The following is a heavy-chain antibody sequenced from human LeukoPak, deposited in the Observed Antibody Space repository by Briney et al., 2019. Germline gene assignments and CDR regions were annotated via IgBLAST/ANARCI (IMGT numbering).Heavy chain of an antibody. Sequence: PGGSLRLSCTASGFTFGDYAMSWVRQAPGKGLEWVSSISSSGGSTYYADSVKGRFTISRDNSKNTLFLQMNSLRAEDTAVYYCAKDRLRSYFDHWGQGTLVTVSS. D-gene: IGHD4-17*01. V-gene: IGHV3-23*01. CDR2: ISSSGGST. CDR1: GFTFGDYA. CDR3: AKDRLRSYFDH. J-gene: IGHJ4*02.